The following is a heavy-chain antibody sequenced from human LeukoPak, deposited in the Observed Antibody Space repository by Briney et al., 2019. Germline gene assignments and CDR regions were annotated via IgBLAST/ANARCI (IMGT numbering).Heavy chain of an antibody. CDR3: ARGVVVPAVPLNWFDP. D-gene: IGHD2-2*01. CDR2: IYYSGST. Sequence: SETLSLTCTVSGGSISSGGYYWSWIRQHPGKGLEWIGYIYYSGSTYYNPSLKSRVTISVYTSKNQFSLKLSSVTAADTAVYYCARGVVVPAVPLNWFDPGGQGTLVTVSS. V-gene: IGHV4-31*03. J-gene: IGHJ5*02. CDR1: GGSISSGGYY.